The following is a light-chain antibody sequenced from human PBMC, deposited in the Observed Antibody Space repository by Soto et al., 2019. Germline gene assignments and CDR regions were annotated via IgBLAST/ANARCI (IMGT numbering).Light chain of an antibody. CDR3: QQYDSSPRT. V-gene: IGKV2-29*01. CDR2: EVS. CDR1: QSLLHITGETF. Sequence: DVVMTQTPLSLSVAPGQPASISCKCSQSLLHITGETFLFWYLQKPGQSPQLLIYEVSTRVSGVPDRFSGSGSGTDFTLTISRLEPEDFAVYYCQQYDSSPRTFGQGTKVDIK. J-gene: IGKJ1*01.